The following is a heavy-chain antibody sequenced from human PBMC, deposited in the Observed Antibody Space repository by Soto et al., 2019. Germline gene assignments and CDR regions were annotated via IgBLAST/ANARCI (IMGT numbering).Heavy chain of an antibody. CDR1: GGTFSSYA. J-gene: IGHJ5*02. CDR2: IIPIFGTA. Sequence: RASVKVSCKASGGTFSSYAISWVRQAPGQGLEWMGGIIPIFGTANYAQKFQGRVTITADKSTSTAYMELSSLRSEDTAVYYCARGALSSVVVAATGWFDPWGQGTLVTVSS. V-gene: IGHV1-69*06. D-gene: IGHD2-15*01. CDR3: ARGALSSVVVAATGWFDP.